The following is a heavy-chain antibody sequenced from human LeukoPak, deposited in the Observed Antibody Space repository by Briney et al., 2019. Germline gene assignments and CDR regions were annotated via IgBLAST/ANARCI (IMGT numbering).Heavy chain of an antibody. V-gene: IGHV4-34*01. CDR2: INHSGST. Sequence: PSETLSLTCAVYGGSFSGYYWSWIRQPPGKGLEWIGEINHSGSTNYNPSLKSRVTMSVDTSKNQFSLKLSSVTAADTAVYYCAREDYHSSEIDYWGQGTLVTVSS. CDR3: AREDYHSSEIDY. CDR1: GGSFSGYY. D-gene: IGHD3-22*01. J-gene: IGHJ4*02.